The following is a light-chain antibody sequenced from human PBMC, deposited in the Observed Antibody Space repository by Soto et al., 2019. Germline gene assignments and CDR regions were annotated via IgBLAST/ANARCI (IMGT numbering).Light chain of an antibody. CDR3: NSYTTSGAYV. CDR2: AVS. CDR1: SSDVGASIF. V-gene: IGLV2-14*01. J-gene: IGLJ1*01. Sequence: QSALTQPASVSGSPGQSITISCSGTSSDVGASIFVSWYQQHPVKSPKLMMYAVSSRPSGVSYRFSGSKSGNTASLTISGLQAEDEADYYCNSYTTSGAYVFGTGTTLTVL.